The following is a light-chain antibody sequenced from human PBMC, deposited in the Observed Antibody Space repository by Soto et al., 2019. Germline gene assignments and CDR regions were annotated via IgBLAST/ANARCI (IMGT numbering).Light chain of an antibody. V-gene: IGKV1-5*01. J-gene: IGKJ1*01. CDR3: QQSTSFPRT. CDR1: QTISGW. Sequence: DIQMTQSPSTLSASVGDTVTITCRASQTISGWLAWYQQRPGKAPNLLIFDASTLESGVPSRFSGSGSGTTFTLTISSLQSDDFATYYCQQSTSFPRTFGQGTKVDIK. CDR2: DAS.